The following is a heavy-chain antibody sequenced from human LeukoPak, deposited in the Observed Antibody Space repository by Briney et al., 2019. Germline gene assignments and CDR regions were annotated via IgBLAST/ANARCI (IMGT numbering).Heavy chain of an antibody. J-gene: IGHJ6*03. CDR1: GFTFSSYA. CDR3: ARGDFWSGYSYYYYYMDV. D-gene: IGHD3-3*01. CDR2: ISYDGSNK. Sequence: GGSLRLSCAASGFTFSSYAMHWVRQAPGKGLEWVAVISYDGSNKYYADSVKGRFTISRDNSKNTLYLQMNSLRAEDTAVYYCARGDFWSGYSYYYYYMDVWAKGPRSPSP. V-gene: IGHV3-30-3*01.